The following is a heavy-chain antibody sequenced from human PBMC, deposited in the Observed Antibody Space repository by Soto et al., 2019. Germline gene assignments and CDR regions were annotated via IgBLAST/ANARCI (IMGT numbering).Heavy chain of an antibody. CDR1: GFIVSSNY. J-gene: IGHJ4*02. CDR3: ARGYCADGVCHGALDN. D-gene: IGHD2-8*01. CDR2: TYNGGDT. Sequence: EVQLVETGGGLIQPGGSLRLSCAASGFIVSSNYMSWVRQAPGKGLEWVSVTYNGGDTSYADSVKGRFTITRDISENTLYLQMNSLRAEDTAMYFCARGYCADGVCHGALDNWGQGTLVTVSS. V-gene: IGHV3-53*02.